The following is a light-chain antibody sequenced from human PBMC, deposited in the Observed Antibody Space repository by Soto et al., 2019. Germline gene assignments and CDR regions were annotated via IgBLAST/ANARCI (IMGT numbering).Light chain of an antibody. CDR2: DAS. Sequence: DIQMTQSPSTLSAFVGDRVTITCRASQSISSYLAWYQQKLGKAPKVLIYDASKLHSGVPSRFSGSGSGTEFTLTISSLQPEDFATYFCQQLNTYSSFGGGTKVDI. V-gene: IGKV1-9*01. CDR1: QSISSY. CDR3: QQLNTYSS. J-gene: IGKJ4*01.